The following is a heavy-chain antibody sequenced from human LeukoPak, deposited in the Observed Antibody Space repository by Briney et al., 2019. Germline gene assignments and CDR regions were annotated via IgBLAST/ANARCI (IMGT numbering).Heavy chain of an antibody. D-gene: IGHD6-13*01. J-gene: IGHJ5*02. CDR1: GYTLTELS. CDR2: FDPEDGET. Sequence: GASVKVSCKVSGYTLTELSMHWVRQAPGKGLEWMGGFDPEDGETIYAQKFQGRVTMTEDTSTDTAYMELSSLRSEDTAVYYCATAEPGIAAAGNDWIDPWGQGTLVTVSS. V-gene: IGHV1-24*01. CDR3: ATAEPGIAAAGNDWIDP.